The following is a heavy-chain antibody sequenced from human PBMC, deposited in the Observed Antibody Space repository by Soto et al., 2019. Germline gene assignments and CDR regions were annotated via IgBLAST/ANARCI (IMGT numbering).Heavy chain of an antibody. J-gene: IGHJ4*02. CDR3: TRKTSVDY. V-gene: IGHV3-48*02. CDR2: IGCSDNNI. Sequence: HPSGSLSLSCAASGCNFSRYGLHWFRQAPGKGLEWISYIGCSDNNIYYADSAKDRFTIYSDNAKSSLYLQMESLRDEDTAVYYCTRKTSVDYWGQGTLVTVSS. CDR1: GCNFSRYG.